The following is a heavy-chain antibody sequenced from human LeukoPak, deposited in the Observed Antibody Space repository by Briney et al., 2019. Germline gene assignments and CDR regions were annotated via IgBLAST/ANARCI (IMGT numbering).Heavy chain of an antibody. D-gene: IGHD3-10*01. CDR1: GGSISSYY. CDR2: IYYSGST. CDR3: ALYYYGSGSPNY. V-gene: IGHV4-59*01. J-gene: IGHJ4*02. Sequence: SETLSLTCTVSGGSISSYYWSWIRQPPGKGLEGIGYIYYSGSTNYNPSLKSRVTISVDTSKNQFSLKLSSVTAADTAVYYCALYYYGSGSPNYWGQGTLVTVSS.